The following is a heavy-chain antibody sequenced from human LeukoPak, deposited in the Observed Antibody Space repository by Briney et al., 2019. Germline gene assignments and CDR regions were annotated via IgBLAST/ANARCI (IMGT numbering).Heavy chain of an antibody. J-gene: IGHJ4*02. Sequence: ASVKVSCKASGYTCTSYGISWVRQAPGQGLEWIGWISAYNGNTNYAQKLQGRVTMTTDTSTSTAYRELRSLRSDDTAVYYCARDPAYGSGTFDYWGQGTLVTVSS. CDR2: ISAYNGNT. V-gene: IGHV1-18*04. CDR1: GYTCTSYG. CDR3: ARDPAYGSGTFDY. D-gene: IGHD3-10*01.